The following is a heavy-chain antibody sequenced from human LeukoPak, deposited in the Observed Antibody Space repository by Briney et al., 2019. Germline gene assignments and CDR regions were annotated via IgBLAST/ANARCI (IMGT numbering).Heavy chain of an antibody. V-gene: IGHV3-23*01. CDR1: GFSFSSYA. D-gene: IGHD2-2*01. CDR2: ISTRGAST. J-gene: IGHJ4*02. CDR3: TSSFDY. Sequence: GGSLRLSCAASGFSFSSYAISWVRQTPERGLEWVSSISTRGASTYYADSVKGRFTVSRDNSKDTLYLQMNSLTAEDTALYYCTSSFDYWGQGILVTVSS.